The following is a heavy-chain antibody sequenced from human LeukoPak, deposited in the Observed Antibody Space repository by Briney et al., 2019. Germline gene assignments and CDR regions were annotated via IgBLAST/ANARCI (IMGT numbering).Heavy chain of an antibody. D-gene: IGHD3-22*01. V-gene: IGHV3-30*18. CDR2: ISYDGTNK. CDR1: GFTFSSYG. J-gene: IGHJ5*02. CDR3: AKAGVAGTKYYYDSSGYYYYNGFDP. Sequence: GGSVRLSCAASGFTFSSYGMHWVRQAPGKGLEWVAVISYDGTNKYYADSVKGRFTISRDNSKNTLYLQMNSLRAEDTAVYYCAKAGVAGTKYYYDSSGYYYYNGFDPWGQGTLVIVSS.